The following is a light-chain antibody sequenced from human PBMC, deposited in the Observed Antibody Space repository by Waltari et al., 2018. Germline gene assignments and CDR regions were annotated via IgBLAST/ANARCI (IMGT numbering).Light chain of an antibody. Sequence: QSALTQPPSASGSPGQSVTISCTGTSSDVAGHNYVSWYQHHPGNAPKLMIYEVTKRPSGVPDRFSGSRSGNTASLTVSGLQAEDEADYYCSSYAGSHNLVFGGGTKLTVL. CDR3: SSYAGSHNLV. J-gene: IGLJ2*01. CDR1: SSDVAGHNY. CDR2: EVT. V-gene: IGLV2-8*01.